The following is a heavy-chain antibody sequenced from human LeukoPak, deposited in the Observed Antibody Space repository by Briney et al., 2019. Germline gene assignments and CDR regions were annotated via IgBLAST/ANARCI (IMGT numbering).Heavy chain of an antibody. CDR2: INPNSGGT. D-gene: IGHD3-22*01. CDR3: ARARSDRYYYDSSGYYDY. CDR1: GYTFTGYY. J-gene: IGHJ4*02. V-gene: IGHV1-2*04. Sequence: AASVKVSCKASGYTFTGYYMHWVRQAPGQGLEWMGWINPNSGGTNYAQKFQGWVTMTRGTSISTAYMELSRLRSDDTAVYYCARARSDRYYYDSSGYYDYWGQGTLVTVSS.